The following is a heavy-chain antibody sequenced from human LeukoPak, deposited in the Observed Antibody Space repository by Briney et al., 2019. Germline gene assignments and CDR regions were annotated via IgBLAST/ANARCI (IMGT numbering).Heavy chain of an antibody. D-gene: IGHD4-17*01. CDR3: AREYGDYSSYFDL. J-gene: IGHJ2*01. Sequence: GGSLRLSCAASGFTFDDYGMSWVRQAPGKGREWVTGITWNGASTGFADSVKGRFTLSRDNAKNSLYLGMSSLRAEDTALYYCAREYGDYSSYFDLWGRGTLVTVSS. CDR2: ITWNGAST. V-gene: IGHV3-20*04. CDR1: GFTFDDYG.